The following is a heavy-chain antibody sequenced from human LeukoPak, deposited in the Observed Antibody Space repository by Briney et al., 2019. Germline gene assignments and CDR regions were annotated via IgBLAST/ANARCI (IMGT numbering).Heavy chain of an antibody. Sequence: GGSLRLSCAASEFTFSNYAMTWVRQAPGKGLEWVAVISGSGASTYYADSVKGRFTISRDNSKNTLYLQMNSLRAEDTAVYYCARGADYWGQGTLVTVSS. CDR2: ISGSGAST. V-gene: IGHV3-23*01. CDR1: EFTFSNYA. CDR3: ARGADY. J-gene: IGHJ4*02.